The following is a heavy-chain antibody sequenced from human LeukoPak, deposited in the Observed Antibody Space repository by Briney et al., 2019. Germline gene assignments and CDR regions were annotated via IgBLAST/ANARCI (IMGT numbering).Heavy chain of an antibody. V-gene: IGHV1-69*10. CDR3: ARDPALEGTEDYRAFGGVESVDAFDV. Sequence: ASVKVSFKASGGTLSSDALSWMRQAPGEGGEWMGRVIPMFDVRECTEKLRGRIALTAETSTGMAYMEMSSLTSDDTAVYYCARDPALEGTEDYRAFGGVESVDAFDVWGQGTIVTVFS. D-gene: IGHD4/OR15-4a*01. CDR1: GGTLSSDA. CDR2: VIPMFDVR. J-gene: IGHJ3*01.